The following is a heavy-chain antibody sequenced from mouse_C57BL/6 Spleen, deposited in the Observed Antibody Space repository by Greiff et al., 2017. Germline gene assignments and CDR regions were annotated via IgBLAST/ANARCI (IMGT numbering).Heavy chain of an antibody. CDR2: IYPGDGDT. CDR1: GYAFSSSW. V-gene: IGHV1-82*01. J-gene: IGHJ3*01. Sequence: VQLQQSGPELVKPGASVKISCKASGYAFSSSWMNWVKQRPGKGLEWIGRIYPGDGDTNYNGKFKGKATLTADKSSSTAYMQLSSLTSEDSAVYFCAREYDYAFAYWGQGTLVTVSA. D-gene: IGHD2-4*01. CDR3: AREYDYAFAY.